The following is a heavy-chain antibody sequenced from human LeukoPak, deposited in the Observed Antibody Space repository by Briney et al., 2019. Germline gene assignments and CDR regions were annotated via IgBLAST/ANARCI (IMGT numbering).Heavy chain of an antibody. CDR2: ISGSGGRP. CDR3: ARHPEPGYCSSTSCHESYFDY. D-gene: IGHD2-2*01. Sequence: GGSLRLSCAASGFTFSSCAMVWVRHATGKGLEWVSAISGSGGRPYYADSVKGRFTISRDNSKNTLYLQMTSLRAEDTAVYYCARHPEPGYCSSTSCHESYFDYWGQGTLVTVSS. CDR1: GFTFSSCA. J-gene: IGHJ4*02. V-gene: IGHV3-23*01.